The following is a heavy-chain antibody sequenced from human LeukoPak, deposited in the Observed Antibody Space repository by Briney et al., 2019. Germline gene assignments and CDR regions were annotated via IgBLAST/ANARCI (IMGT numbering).Heavy chain of an antibody. CDR2: ISYDGSNK. D-gene: IGHD6-13*01. CDR3: AKDNVPAAAGPSLDY. J-gene: IGHJ4*02. V-gene: IGHV3-30*18. CDR1: GFTFSSYG. Sequence: PGRSLRLSCAASGFTFSSYGMHWVRQAPGKGLEWVAVISYDGSNKYYADSVKGRFTISRDNSKNTLYLQMNSLRAEDTAVYYCAKDNVPAAAGPSLDYWDQGTLVTVSS.